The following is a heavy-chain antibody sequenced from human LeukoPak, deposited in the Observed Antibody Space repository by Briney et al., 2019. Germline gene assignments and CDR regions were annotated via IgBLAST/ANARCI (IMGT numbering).Heavy chain of an antibody. CDR3: AKSPPRYSSSWYSLYFDY. CDR2: ISGSGGST. CDR1: GLTFSSYA. J-gene: IGHJ4*02. V-gene: IGHV3-23*01. Sequence: GGSLRLSCAASGLTFSSYAMSWVRQAPGKGLEWVSAISGSGGSTYYADSVKGRFTISRDNSKNTLYLQMNSLRAEDTAVYYCAKSPPRYSSSWYSLYFDYWGQGTLVTVSS. D-gene: IGHD6-13*01.